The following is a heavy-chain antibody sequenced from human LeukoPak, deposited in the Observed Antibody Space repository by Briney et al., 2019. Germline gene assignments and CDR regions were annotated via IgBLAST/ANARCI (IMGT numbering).Heavy chain of an antibody. V-gene: IGHV5-51*01. Sequence: GESLKISCKGSGYSFTTYWIGWVRQMPGKGLEWMGVIYPGDSDTRYSPSFQGQVTISVDKSISTAYLQWSSLKASDTAMYYCARHFGYCSSTSCYALPIDPWGQGTLVTVSS. CDR2: IYPGDSDT. D-gene: IGHD2-2*03. J-gene: IGHJ5*02. CDR3: ARHFGYCSSTSCYALPIDP. CDR1: GYSFTTYW.